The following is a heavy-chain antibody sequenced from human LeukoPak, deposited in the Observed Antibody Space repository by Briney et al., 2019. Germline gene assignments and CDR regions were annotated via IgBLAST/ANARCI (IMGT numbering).Heavy chain of an antibody. D-gene: IGHD1-14*01. CDR3: ARARTGGYFQH. V-gene: IGHV1-18*01. Sequence: PRASVKVSCKASGGTFSSYAISWVRQAPGQGLEWMGWISAYNGNTNYAQKLQGRVTMTTDTSTSTAYMELRSLRSDDTAVYYCARARTGGYFQHWGQGTLVTVPS. CDR2: ISAYNGNT. CDR1: GGTFSSYA. J-gene: IGHJ1*01.